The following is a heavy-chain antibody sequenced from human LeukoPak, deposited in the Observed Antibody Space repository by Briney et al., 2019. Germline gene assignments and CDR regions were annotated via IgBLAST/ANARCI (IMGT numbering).Heavy chain of an antibody. CDR2: IYYSGST. CDR1: GGSITSSSYF. Sequence: SETLSLTCTVSGGSITSSSYFWGWIRQPPGKGLEWIGSIYYSGSTYYNPSLKSRVTISVDTSKNQVPLKLNSLTAADTAVYYCARHITVAGSRRYYYGMDVWGQGTTVTVSS. D-gene: IGHD6-19*01. V-gene: IGHV4-39*01. CDR3: ARHITVAGSRRYYYGMDV. J-gene: IGHJ6*02.